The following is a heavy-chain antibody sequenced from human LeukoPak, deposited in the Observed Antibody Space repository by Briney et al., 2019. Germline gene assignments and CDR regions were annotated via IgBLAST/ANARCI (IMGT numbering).Heavy chain of an antibody. D-gene: IGHD3-22*01. CDR3: ARTGPLTLYYYDSSGYEHYFDY. Sequence: GGSPRLSCAASGFTFSSYAMHWVRQAPGKGLEWVAVISYDGSNKYYADSVKGRFTISRDNSKNTLYLQMNSLRAEDTAVYYCARTGPLTLYYYDSSGYEHYFDYWGQGTLVTVSS. CDR1: GFTFSSYA. J-gene: IGHJ4*02. CDR2: ISYDGSNK. V-gene: IGHV3-30-3*01.